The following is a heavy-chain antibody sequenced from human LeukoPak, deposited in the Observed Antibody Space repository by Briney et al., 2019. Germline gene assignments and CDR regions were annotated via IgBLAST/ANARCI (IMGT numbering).Heavy chain of an antibody. D-gene: IGHD6-19*01. CDR3: ARDGTPNYGSGWVYMDV. V-gene: IGHV3-21*01. CDR1: GFTFSGST. Sequence: GRSLRLSCAASGFTFSGSTMNWVRQAPGKGLEWVSFISTSSSYIYYADSVRGRFTISRDNAKNSLYLQMNSLRAEDTAVYYCARDGTPNYGSGWVYMDVWGEGTTVTISS. J-gene: IGHJ6*03. CDR2: ISTSSSYI.